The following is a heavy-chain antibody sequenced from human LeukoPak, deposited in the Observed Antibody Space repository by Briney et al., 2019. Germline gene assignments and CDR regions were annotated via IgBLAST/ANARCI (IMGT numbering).Heavy chain of an antibody. D-gene: IGHD6-13*01. V-gene: IGHV3-7*03. CDR1: GFSFSYSW. CDR3: AREHPPHPIAAAGTGWTPWFDP. J-gene: IGHJ5*02. Sequence: GGSLRLSCAASGFSFSYSWMTWVRQAPGKGLEWVANIKQDGSEKYYVDSVKGRFTISRDNAKNSLSLQMNSLRAEDTAVYYCAREHPPHPIAAAGTGWTPWFDPWGQGTLVTVSS. CDR2: IKQDGSEK.